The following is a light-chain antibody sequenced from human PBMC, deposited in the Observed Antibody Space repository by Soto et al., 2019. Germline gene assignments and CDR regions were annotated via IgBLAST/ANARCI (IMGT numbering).Light chain of an antibody. Sequence: DIQMTQSPSTLSASVGDRVTITCRASQSIGGWLAWYQHKPGKAPKLLIYQASNLEGGVPSRFSGSGSGTEFTLTISSRQPDDVGTYYCQQYNDRWTFGPGTMVEI. V-gene: IGKV1-5*03. CDR2: QAS. CDR3: QQYNDRWT. CDR1: QSIGGW. J-gene: IGKJ1*01.